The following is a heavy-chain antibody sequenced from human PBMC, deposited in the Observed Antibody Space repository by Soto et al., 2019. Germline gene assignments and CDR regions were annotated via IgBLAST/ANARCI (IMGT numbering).Heavy chain of an antibody. CDR2: ISGSGGST. CDR3: ATETMVRGKVWYFDL. Sequence: EVQLLESGGGLVQPGGSLRLSCAASGFTFSSYAMSWVRQAPGKGLEWVSAISGSGGSTYYADSVKGRFTISRDNSKNTLYLQMNSVRAEDTAVYYCATETMVRGKVWYFDLWGRGTLVTVSS. J-gene: IGHJ2*01. D-gene: IGHD3-10*01. CDR1: GFTFSSYA. V-gene: IGHV3-23*01.